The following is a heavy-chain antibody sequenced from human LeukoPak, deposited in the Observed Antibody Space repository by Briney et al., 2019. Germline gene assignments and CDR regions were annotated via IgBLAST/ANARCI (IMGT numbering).Heavy chain of an antibody. J-gene: IGHJ4*02. CDR3: ATVGQSTRPGY. CDR2: IDSGGSTK. V-gene: IGHV3-48*03. D-gene: IGHD6-6*01. Sequence: GGSLRLSCAASGFTFSSSEMNWVRQAPGKGLEWISYIDSGGSTKYYADSVKGRFTVSRDNAKNSLLLQMNSLRAEDTAVYYCATVGQSTRPGYWGQGTLVTVSS. CDR1: GFTFSSSE.